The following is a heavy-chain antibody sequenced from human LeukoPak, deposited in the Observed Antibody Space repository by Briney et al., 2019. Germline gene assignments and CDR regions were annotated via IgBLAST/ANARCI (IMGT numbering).Heavy chain of an antibody. CDR2: MNPNSGNT. D-gene: IGHD3-10*01. CDR3: GRPLQRGSWTQRALDY. CDR1: GYTFTSYD. Sequence: ASVKVSCKASGYTFTSYDINWVRQATGQGLEWMGWMNPNSGNTGYAQKFQGRVTMTRNTPISTAYMELSSLRSEDTAVYYCGRPLQRGSWTQRALDYWGQGTLVTVSS. V-gene: IGHV1-8*01. J-gene: IGHJ4*02.